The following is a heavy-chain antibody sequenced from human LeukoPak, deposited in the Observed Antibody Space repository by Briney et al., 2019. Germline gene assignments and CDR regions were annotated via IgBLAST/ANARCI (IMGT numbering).Heavy chain of an antibody. D-gene: IGHD3-3*01. CDR2: IKQDGSEK. V-gene: IGHV3-7*01. Sequence: GGSLRLSCAASGFTFSSYWMSWVRQAPGKGLEWVANIKQDGSEKYYVDSVKGRFTISRDNAKNSLYLQMNSLRAEDTAVYYCAREGLRFFSDGRPSNWFDPWGQGTLVTVSS. CDR1: GFTFSSYW. J-gene: IGHJ5*02. CDR3: AREGLRFFSDGRPSNWFDP.